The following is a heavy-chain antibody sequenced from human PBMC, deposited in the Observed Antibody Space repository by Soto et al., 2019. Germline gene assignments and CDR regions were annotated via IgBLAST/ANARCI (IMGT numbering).Heavy chain of an antibody. Sequence: ASVKVSCKASGGTFSSYAISWVRQAPGQGLEWMGGIIPIFGTADYAQKFQGRVTITADESTSTAYMELSSLRSEDTAVYYCARGSEVAGTDYYYYGMDVRGQGTTVTVSS. CDR2: IIPIFGTA. V-gene: IGHV1-69*13. D-gene: IGHD6-19*01. CDR3: ARGSEVAGTDYYYYGMDV. J-gene: IGHJ6*02. CDR1: GGTFSSYA.